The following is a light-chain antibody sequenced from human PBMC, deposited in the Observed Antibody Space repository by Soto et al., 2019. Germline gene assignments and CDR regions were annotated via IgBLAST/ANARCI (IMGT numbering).Light chain of an antibody. CDR3: QQRNTWPLLT. CDR2: DTS. J-gene: IGKJ4*01. V-gene: IGKV3-11*01. Sequence: EIVLTQSPATLSLSPGERATLSCRASQSVRSYLAWYQQKPGQAPRVLIYDTSNRATGLPARFSGSRSGTDFTLTISSLEPEDFAVYYCQQRNTWPLLTFGGGTRVEIK. CDR1: QSVRSY.